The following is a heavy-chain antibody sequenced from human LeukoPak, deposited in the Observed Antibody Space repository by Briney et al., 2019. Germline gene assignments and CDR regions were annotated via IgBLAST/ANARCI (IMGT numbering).Heavy chain of an antibody. Sequence: ASVKVSCKASGYSFSTYDINWVRQASGQGLEWMGWIHPTSTNTAYTQKFHPRFQGRLTITRDTSISTAYMELSSLTSDDTAVYYCARDRAYDILTGYYAVRTLDPWGQGTLVTVSS. J-gene: IGHJ5*02. V-gene: IGHV1-8*03. CDR2: IHPTSTNT. CDR1: GYSFSTYD. CDR3: ARDRAYDILTGYYAVRTLDP. D-gene: IGHD3-9*01.